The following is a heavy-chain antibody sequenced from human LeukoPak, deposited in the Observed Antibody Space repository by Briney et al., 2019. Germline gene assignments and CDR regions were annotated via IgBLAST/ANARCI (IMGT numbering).Heavy chain of an antibody. CDR1: GGSISSGDYY. CDR2: IYYSGST. CDR3: ARSVGGSWFDP. Sequence: SETLSLTCTVSGGSISSGDYYWSWIRQPPGKGLEWIGYIYYSGSTYYNPSLKSRVTISVDRSKNQFSLKLSSVTAADTAVYYCARSVGGSWFDPWGQGTLVTVSS. J-gene: IGHJ5*02. V-gene: IGHV4-30-4*01. D-gene: IGHD2-15*01.